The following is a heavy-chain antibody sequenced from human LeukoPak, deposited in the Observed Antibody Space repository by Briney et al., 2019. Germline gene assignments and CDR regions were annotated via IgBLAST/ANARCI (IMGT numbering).Heavy chain of an antibody. CDR3: ASRRPGNYDILTGYYLGPRWYFDL. CDR2: IYYSGRT. J-gene: IGHJ2*01. Sequence: SETLSLTCTVSGGSISGYYWSWIRQPPGKGLECIGYIYYSGRTNYNPSLKSRVTISVDTSKNQFSLKLSSVTAADTAVYYCASRRPGNYDILTGYYLGPRWYFDLWGRGTLVTVSS. D-gene: IGHD3-9*01. CDR1: GGSISGYY. V-gene: IGHV4-59*08.